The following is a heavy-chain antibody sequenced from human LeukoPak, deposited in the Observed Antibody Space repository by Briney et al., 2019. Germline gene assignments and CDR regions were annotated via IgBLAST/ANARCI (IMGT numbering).Heavy chain of an antibody. D-gene: IGHD6-19*01. Sequence: PSETLSLTCTVSGGSISSSSYYWGWIRQPPGKGLEWIGSMYYSGSTHYNPPLKSRVTMSIDTPENQLSLTLTSVTAADTAVYYCARRDISSGWSFDSWGQGTLVTVSS. CDR3: ARRDISSGWSFDS. CDR1: GGSISSSSYY. CDR2: MYYSGST. J-gene: IGHJ4*02. V-gene: IGHV4-39*07.